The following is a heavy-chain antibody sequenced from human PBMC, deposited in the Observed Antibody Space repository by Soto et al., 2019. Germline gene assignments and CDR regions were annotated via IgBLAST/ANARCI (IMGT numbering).Heavy chain of an antibody. D-gene: IGHD3-22*01. CDR1: GFTSSSYW. CDR3: ARDRYYYDSTDHFSADAFDI. J-gene: IGHJ3*02. CDR2: ISNDGSST. Sequence: PGGSLRLSCAASGFTSSSYWMHWVRQAPGKGLVWVSRISNDGSSTNYADSVKGRFTISRDNAKNTVYLQMNSLRAEDTAVYYCARDRYYYDSTDHFSADAFDIWGQGTMVTVSS. V-gene: IGHV3-74*01.